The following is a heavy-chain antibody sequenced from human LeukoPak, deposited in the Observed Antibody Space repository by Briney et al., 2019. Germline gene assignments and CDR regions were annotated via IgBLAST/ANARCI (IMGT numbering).Heavy chain of an antibody. V-gene: IGHV1-3*01. CDR1: RDSFSSYA. D-gene: IGHD5/OR15-5a*01. J-gene: IGHJ4*02. Sequence: ASVKVSCKASRDSFSSYAIYWVRQAPGQRLEWMAWIIAANGKTKYSRKFQGRVSITTDTSARTAYMELRSLGSEDTAIYYCARSKDFPFFDAWGQGTLVTVSS. CDR3: ARSKDFPFFDA. CDR2: IIAANGKT.